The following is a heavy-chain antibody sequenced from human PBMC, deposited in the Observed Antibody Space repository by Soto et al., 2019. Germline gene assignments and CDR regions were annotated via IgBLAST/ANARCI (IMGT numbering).Heavy chain of an antibody. CDR2: IIPLFGTA. J-gene: IGHJ4*02. V-gene: IGHV1-69*01. Sequence: QVQLVQSGAEVKKPGSSVKVSCKASGGTFSRYAINWVRQAPGHGLEWMGGIIPLFGTANYAQKFQGRVTITADESASTAHMELGRLRSEDTAVYYCARDYGHDCGGGNCHFYFWGQGTLVTVSS. D-gene: IGHD2-15*01. CDR1: GGTFSRYA. CDR3: ARDYGHDCGGGNCHFYF.